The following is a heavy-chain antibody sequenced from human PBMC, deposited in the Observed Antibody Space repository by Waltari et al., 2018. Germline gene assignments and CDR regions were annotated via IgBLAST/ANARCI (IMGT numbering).Heavy chain of an antibody. D-gene: IGHD3-16*01. J-gene: IGHJ5*02. V-gene: IGHV1-69*12. CDR3: ARRQLGGAFDP. CDR2: IIPIFGTAP. CDR1: GGTFGRYV. Sequence: VQLVQPGSEVRKPGSSVKVSCKASGGTFGRYVITWVRQAPGEGLEWMGGIIPIFGTAPNYAQKFQGRLTITADESTATVYMDLSSLRSDDTAVYYCARRQLGGAFDPWGQGTLVSVSS.